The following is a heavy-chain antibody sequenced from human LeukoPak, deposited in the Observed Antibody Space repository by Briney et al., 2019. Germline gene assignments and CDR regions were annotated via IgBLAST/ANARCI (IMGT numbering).Heavy chain of an antibody. CDR3: ARTPWDGIVGAKSDFDY. D-gene: IGHD1-26*01. CDR2: IYYSGST. CDR1: GGSISSSSYY. V-gene: IGHV4-39*01. Sequence: PSETLSLTCTVSGGSISSSSYYWGWIRQPPGKGLEWIGSIYYSGSTYYNPSLKSRVTISVYTSKNQFSLKLSSVTAADTAVYYCARTPWDGIVGAKSDFDYWGQGTLVTVSS. J-gene: IGHJ4*02.